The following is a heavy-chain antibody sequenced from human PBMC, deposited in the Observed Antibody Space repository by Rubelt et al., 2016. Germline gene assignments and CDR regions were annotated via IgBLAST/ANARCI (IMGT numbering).Heavy chain of an antibody. CDR1: GFTFSDQY. J-gene: IGHJ4*02. Sequence: VQLVESGGGLVQPGGSLTLSCAASGFTFSDQYMNWIRQTPGKGLEWLSYISGGSSDTNYADSVKGRVTISRDNAKNSLYLQMNSLRVEDTAVYYCVWGARLATYWGQGTLVTVSS. CDR2: ISGGSSDT. D-gene: IGHD1-26*01. V-gene: IGHV3-11*05. CDR3: VWGARLATY.